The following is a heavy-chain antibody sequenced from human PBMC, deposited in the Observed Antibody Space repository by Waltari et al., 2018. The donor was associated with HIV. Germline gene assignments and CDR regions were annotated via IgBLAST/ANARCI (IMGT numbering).Heavy chain of an antibody. CDR3: AKDNGSSGFYYFDY. CDR2: ISWNSGSI. J-gene: IGHJ4*02. D-gene: IGHD6-19*01. Sequence: EVQLVESGGGLVQPGRSLRLSCAASGFPFDDYAMHWVRQAPGKGLEWVSGISWNSGSIGYADSVKGRFTISRDNAKNSLYLQMNSLRAEDTALYYCAKDNGSSGFYYFDYWGQGTLVTVSS. V-gene: IGHV3-9*01. CDR1: GFPFDDYA.